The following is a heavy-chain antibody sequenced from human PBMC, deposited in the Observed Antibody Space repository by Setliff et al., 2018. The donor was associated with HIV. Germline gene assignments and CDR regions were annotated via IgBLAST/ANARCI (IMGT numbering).Heavy chain of an antibody. CDR2: IRSKANSYAT. D-gene: IGHD5-18*01. CDR1: GFTFSGSA. J-gene: IGHJ4*02. Sequence: GGSLRLSCAASGFTFSGSAMHWVRQASGKGLEWVGRIRSKANSYATAYAASVKGRFTISRDNAKKLLYLQMNSLRVEDTAVYYCARDGGLRGYSYGWPDFWGQGTQVTVSS. V-gene: IGHV3-73*01. CDR3: ARDGGLRGYSYGWPDF.